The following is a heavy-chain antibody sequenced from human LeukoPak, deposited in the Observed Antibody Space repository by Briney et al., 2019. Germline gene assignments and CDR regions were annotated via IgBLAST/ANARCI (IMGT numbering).Heavy chain of an antibody. CDR2: ISSSSSYI. V-gene: IGHV3-21*01. D-gene: IGHD3-10*01. CDR1: GFTFSSYS. Sequence: GGSLRLSCAASGFTFSSYSMNWVRQAPGKGLEWVSSISSSSSYIYYADSVKGRFTISRDNAKNSLYLQMNSLRAEDTAVYYCARDRDYGSGSYYLFDYWGQGTLVTVSS. J-gene: IGHJ4*02. CDR3: ARDRDYGSGSYYLFDY.